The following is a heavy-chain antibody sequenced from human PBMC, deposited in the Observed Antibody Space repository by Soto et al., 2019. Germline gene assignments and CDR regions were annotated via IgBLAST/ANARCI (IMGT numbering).Heavy chain of an antibody. CDR2: ISGSGGST. V-gene: IGHV3-23*01. Sequence: GGSLRLSCAASGFTFSSYAMSWVRQAPGKGLEWVSAISGSGGSTYYADSVKGRFTISRDNSKNTLYLQMNSLRAEDTAVYYCAKDRPILRFYDYGEPRGMDVWGQGTTVTVSS. CDR3: AKDRPILRFYDYGEPRGMDV. D-gene: IGHD4-17*01. CDR1: GFTFSSYA. J-gene: IGHJ6*02.